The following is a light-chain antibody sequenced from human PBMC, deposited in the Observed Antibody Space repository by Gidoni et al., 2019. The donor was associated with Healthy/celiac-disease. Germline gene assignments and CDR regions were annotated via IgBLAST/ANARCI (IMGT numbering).Light chain of an antibody. CDR1: QSVSSSC. CDR2: GAS. CDR3: QQYGSSPLT. V-gene: IGKV3-20*01. Sequence: VLTQSPGTLSLSLGEGATLSCRARQSVSSSCLAWYQQKPGQAPTLLIYGASSRATGIPDRFSGSGSGTDFTLTISRLEPEDFAVYYCQQYGSSPLTFGGGTKVEIK. J-gene: IGKJ4*01.